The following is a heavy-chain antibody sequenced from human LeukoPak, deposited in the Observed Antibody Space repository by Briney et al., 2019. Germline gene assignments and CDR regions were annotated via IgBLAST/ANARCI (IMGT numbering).Heavy chain of an antibody. CDR3: AKVLRGLAYYGDYRD. V-gene: IGHV3-7*03. D-gene: IGHD4-17*01. CDR1: GLTFSSYW. Sequence: GGSLRLSCAASGLTFSSYWMSWVRQAPGKGLEWVANIKQDGSEKYYVDSVRGRFTISRDNAKNSLYLQMNSLRAEDTAVYYCAKVLRGLAYYGDYRDWGQGTLVTVSS. J-gene: IGHJ4*02. CDR2: IKQDGSEK.